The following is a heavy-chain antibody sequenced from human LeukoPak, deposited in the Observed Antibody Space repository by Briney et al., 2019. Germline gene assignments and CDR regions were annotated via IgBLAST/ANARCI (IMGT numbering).Heavy chain of an antibody. V-gene: IGHV1-8*03. CDR1: GYTFTSYD. CDR2: MNPSSRNT. J-gene: IGHJ4*02. Sequence: ASVKVSCKASGYTFTSYDINWVRQATGQGLEWMGWMNPSSRNTGYAQKFQGRVTITRNASITTAYMELSSLRSEDTAVYYCARGSETYFDYWGQGTLVTVSS. CDR3: ARGSETYFDY.